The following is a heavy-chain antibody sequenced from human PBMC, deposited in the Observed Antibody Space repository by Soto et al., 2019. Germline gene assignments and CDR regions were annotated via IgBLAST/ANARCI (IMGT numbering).Heavy chain of an antibody. V-gene: IGHV3-23*01. CDR2: ISGCGSST. CDR3: AKEEIHYYSSGSLEY. J-gene: IGHJ4*02. D-gene: IGHD3-10*01. CDR1: GFSLSSYA. Sequence: GGTLRLTCAASGFSLSSYAMSWVRQGPGKGLEWVSAISGCGSSTYYAAPVKGRFTITSDNTKNTLYLQMNSLRAEDAAVYYCAKEEIHYYSSGSLEYWGQGTLVTVSS.